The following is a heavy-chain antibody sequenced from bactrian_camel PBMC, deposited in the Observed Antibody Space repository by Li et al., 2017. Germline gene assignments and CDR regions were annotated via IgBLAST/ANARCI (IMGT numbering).Heavy chain of an antibody. Sequence: HVQLVESGGGSVQAGGSLRLSCVFSGYTYSHYCMGWFRPAPGKEREGVAAIDSDGGTSYADSVKGRFTISVDNAKNAVYLEMNSLKPEDTAMYYCAAGDPWVFHCNEAWVPRDWGQGTQVTVS. CDR1: GYTYSHYC. V-gene: IGHV3S26*01. J-gene: IGHJ4*01. CDR2: IDSDGGT. D-gene: IGHD3*01. CDR3: AAGDPWVFHCNEAWVPRD.